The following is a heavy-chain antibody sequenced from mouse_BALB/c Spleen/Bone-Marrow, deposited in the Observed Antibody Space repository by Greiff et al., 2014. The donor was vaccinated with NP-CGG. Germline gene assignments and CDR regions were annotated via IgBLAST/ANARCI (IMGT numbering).Heavy chain of an antibody. CDR3: ARETTRGAMDY. Sequence: EVKLMESGGALVQPGGSRKLSCAASGFTFSDYGMAWVRQAPGQGPEWVGFISNLAYSIYYTDTVTGRFTITRENAKNTLYLEMSSLRSEDTAMYYCARETTRGAMDYWGQGTSVTVSS. D-gene: IGHD2-1*01. CDR2: ISNLAYSI. CDR1: GFTFSDYG. V-gene: IGHV5-15*02. J-gene: IGHJ4*01.